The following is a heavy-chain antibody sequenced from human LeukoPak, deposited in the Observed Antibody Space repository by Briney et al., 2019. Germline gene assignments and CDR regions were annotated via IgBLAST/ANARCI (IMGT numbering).Heavy chain of an antibody. D-gene: IGHD6-13*01. Sequence: PGGSLRLSCAPSGFTFSSYSMNWVRQAPGKGLEWVSSISSSSSYIYYADSVKGRFTISRDNAKISLYLQMNSLRAEDTAVYYCAGGQYSSSSYYFDYWGQGTLVTVSS. V-gene: IGHV3-21*01. CDR3: AGGQYSSSSYYFDY. CDR1: GFTFSSYS. CDR2: ISSSSSYI. J-gene: IGHJ4*02.